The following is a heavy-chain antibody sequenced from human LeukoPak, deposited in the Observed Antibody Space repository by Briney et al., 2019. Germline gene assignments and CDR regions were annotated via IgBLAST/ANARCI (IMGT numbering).Heavy chain of an antibody. CDR1: GASISSYY. Sequence: SETLSLTCTVSGASISSYYWSWIRQPPGKGLEWIGYIYYSGSTNYNPSLKSRVTISVDTSKNQFSLKLSSVTAADTAVYYCARHALIAGDYFDYWGQGTLVTVSS. CDR3: ARHALIAGDYFDY. J-gene: IGHJ4*02. D-gene: IGHD6-13*01. V-gene: IGHV4-59*08. CDR2: IYYSGST.